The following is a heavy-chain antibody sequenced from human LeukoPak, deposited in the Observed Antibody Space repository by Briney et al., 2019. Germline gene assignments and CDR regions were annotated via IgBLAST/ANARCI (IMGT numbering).Heavy chain of an antibody. CDR2: ISYDGSNT. J-gene: IGHJ4*02. V-gene: IGHV3-30*18. CDR1: GFSLSGRG. D-gene: IGHD2-2*01. CDR3: AKEPYLDY. Sequence: GGSLRLSCAASGFSLSGRGMHWVSQAPGKGLEWVAVISYDGSNTYYADSVKGRFTITRDNSNNTVYLQVSSLRAEDTAVYYCAKEPYLDYWGQGTLVTVSS.